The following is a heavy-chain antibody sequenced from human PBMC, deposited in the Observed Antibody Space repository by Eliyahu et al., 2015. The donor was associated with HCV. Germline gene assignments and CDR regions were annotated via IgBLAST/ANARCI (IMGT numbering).Heavy chain of an antibody. Sequence: QLQLQESGPGLVKPWETLSLTCTVSGGXISSSDYYWAWIRQPPGRGLEWIGSISHYGRTYYNPSLKSRVTKSVDTSKNQISLKLSSVTAADAAVYYCARADTDTAMVTFDYWGQGALVTVSS. CDR2: ISHYGRT. V-gene: IGHV4-39*07. J-gene: IGHJ4*02. CDR1: GGXISSSDYY. D-gene: IGHD5-18*01. CDR3: ARADTDTAMVTFDY.